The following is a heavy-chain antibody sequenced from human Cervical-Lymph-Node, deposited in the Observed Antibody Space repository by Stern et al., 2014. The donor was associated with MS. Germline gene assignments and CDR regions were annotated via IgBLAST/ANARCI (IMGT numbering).Heavy chain of an antibody. CDR1: GFTFTSSA. CDR2: IVVGSGNT. Sequence: QMQLVQSGPEVKKPGTSVKVSCKASGFTFTSSAVQWVRQARGQRLEWIGWIVVGSGNTNYAQKFQERVTITRDMSTSTAYMELSSLRSEDTAVYYCAAGSSSWYYFDYWGQGTLVTVSS. CDR3: AAGSSSWYYFDY. V-gene: IGHV1-58*01. D-gene: IGHD6-13*01. J-gene: IGHJ4*02.